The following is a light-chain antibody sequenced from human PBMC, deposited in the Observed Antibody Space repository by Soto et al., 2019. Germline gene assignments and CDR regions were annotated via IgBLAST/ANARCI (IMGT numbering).Light chain of an antibody. CDR3: QQYKYWPRT. CDR1: QSVNSD. J-gene: IGKJ1*01. Sequence: EVVMTQSPAILSVSPGERATLSCRASQSVNSDLAWYQQKPGQAPRLLIQGASTRATGIPARFSGSGSGTEFTLTISSLQSEDFAVYYCQQYKYWPRTFGPGTKVDIK. CDR2: GAS. V-gene: IGKV3-15*01.